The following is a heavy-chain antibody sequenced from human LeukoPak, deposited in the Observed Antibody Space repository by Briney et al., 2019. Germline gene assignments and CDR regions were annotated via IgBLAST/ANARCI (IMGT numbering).Heavy chain of an antibody. Sequence: GGSLRLTCAASGFTFSSYEMNWVRQAPGKGLEWVSYISSSGSTIYYADSVKGRFTISRDNAKNTLYLQMNSLRAEDTAVYYCARLTKYNDYVWGSYRYTGFDYWGQGTLVTVSS. D-gene: IGHD3-16*02. J-gene: IGHJ4*02. CDR3: ARLTKYNDYVWGSYRYTGFDY. V-gene: IGHV3-48*03. CDR1: GFTFSSYE. CDR2: ISSSGSTI.